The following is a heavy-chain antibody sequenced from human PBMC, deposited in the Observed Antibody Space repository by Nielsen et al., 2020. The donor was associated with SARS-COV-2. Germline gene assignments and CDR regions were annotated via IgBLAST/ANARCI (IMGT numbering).Heavy chain of an antibody. CDR1: GFTFSDYY. V-gene: IGHV3-11*06. J-gene: IGHJ6*02. D-gene: IGHD2-15*01. CDR2: ISDSSSYT. Sequence: GESLKISCAASGFTFSDYYMSWIRQAPGKGLEWVSYISDSSSYTNYAESVKGRFTISRDNAKNSLYLQMNSLRAEDTAVYYCTTEVVVAATPNFFDAYYYYGMDVWGQGTTVTVSS. CDR3: TTEVVVAATPNFFDAYYYYGMDV.